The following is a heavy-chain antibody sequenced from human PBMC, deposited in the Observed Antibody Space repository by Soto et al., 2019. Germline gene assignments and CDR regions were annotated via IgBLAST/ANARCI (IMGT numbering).Heavy chain of an antibody. CDR3: AKAELRYFDWRIDY. V-gene: IGHV3-23*01. CDR2: ISGSGGST. J-gene: IGHJ4*02. CDR1: GFTFSSYA. Sequence: GFTFSSYAMSWVRQAPGKGLEWVSAISGSGGSTYYADSVKGRFTISRDNSKNTLYLQMNSLRAEDTAVYYCAKAELRYFDWRIDYWGQGTLVTVSS. D-gene: IGHD3-9*01.